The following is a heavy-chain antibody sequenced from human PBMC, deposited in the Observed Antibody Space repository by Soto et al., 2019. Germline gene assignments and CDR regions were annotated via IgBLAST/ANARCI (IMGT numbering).Heavy chain of an antibody. V-gene: IGHV1-69*02. J-gene: IGHJ4*02. D-gene: IGHD4-17*01. CDR1: GGTFSSYT. Sequence: SVKVSFKASGGTFSSYTISWVRQAPGQGLEWMGRIIPILGIANYAQKFQGRVTITADKSTSTAYMELSSLRSEDTAVYYCARGPSDYGDYVLDYWGQGTLVTVSS. CDR2: IIPILGIA. CDR3: ARGPSDYGDYVLDY.